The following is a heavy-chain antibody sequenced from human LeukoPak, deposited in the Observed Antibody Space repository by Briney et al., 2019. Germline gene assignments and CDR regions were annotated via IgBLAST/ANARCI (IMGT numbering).Heavy chain of an antibody. D-gene: IGHD6-19*01. J-gene: IGHJ4*02. CDR1: GFTFSGYA. CDR3: AKDTRLIGYASGGSRNLFDY. Sequence: GGSLRLSCAASGFTFSGYAMSWVRQAPGKRLEWVSTVTGSAASTYYAESVKGRFTISRDNSKNTLYLQMNSLRAEDTAVYYCAKDTRLIGYASGGSRNLFDYWGEGTLVTVSS. CDR2: VTGSAAST. V-gene: IGHV3-23*01.